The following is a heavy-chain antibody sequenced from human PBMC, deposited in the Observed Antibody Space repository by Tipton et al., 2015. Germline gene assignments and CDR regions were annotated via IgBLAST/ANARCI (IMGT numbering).Heavy chain of an antibody. J-gene: IGHJ4*01. CDR2: IYYSGNT. CDR1: GGSISSGDHY. D-gene: IGHD4-17*01. V-gene: IGHV4-30-4*01. CDR3: AREHDYGVHPYFDS. Sequence: GLVKPSQTLSLICTVSGGSISSGDHYWSWIRQPPGKGLEWIGYIYYSGNTYYNPSLKSRLTMSVDTSKNQFSLNLRSVTAADTAVYYCAREHDYGVHPYFDSWGHGTLVAVSS.